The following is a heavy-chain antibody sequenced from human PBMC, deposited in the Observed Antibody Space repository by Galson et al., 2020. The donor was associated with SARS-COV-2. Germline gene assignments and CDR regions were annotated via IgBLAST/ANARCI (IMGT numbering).Heavy chain of an antibody. Sequence: GGSLRLSCAASGFTFSSYAMHWVRQAPGKGLEYVSAISSNGGSTYYANSVKGRFTISRDNSKNTLYLQMGSLRAEDMAVYYCARGKGGVLDYDILTGYYYYGMDVWGQGTTVTVSS. J-gene: IGHJ6*02. CDR3: ARGKGGVLDYDILTGYYYYGMDV. D-gene: IGHD3-9*01. CDR2: ISSNGGST. V-gene: IGHV3-64*01. CDR1: GFTFSSYA.